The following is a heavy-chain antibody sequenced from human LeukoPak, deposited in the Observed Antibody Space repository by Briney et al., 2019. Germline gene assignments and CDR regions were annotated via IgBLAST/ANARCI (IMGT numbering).Heavy chain of an antibody. CDR2: IIPIFGIA. Sequence: SVKVSCKASGGTFSSYAISWVRQAPGQGLEWMGRIIPIFGIANYAQKFQGRVTITADKSTSTAYMELSSLRSEDTAVYYCARESYREEYNWFDPWGQGTLVTVSS. J-gene: IGHJ5*02. V-gene: IGHV1-69*04. CDR3: ARESYREEYNWFDP. CDR1: GGTFSSYA. D-gene: IGHD4-11*01.